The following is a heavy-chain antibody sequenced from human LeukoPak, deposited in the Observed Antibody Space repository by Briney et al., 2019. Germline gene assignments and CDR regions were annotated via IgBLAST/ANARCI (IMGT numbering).Heavy chain of an antibody. CDR1: GYTFTSYG. Sequence: ASVKVSCKASGYTFTSYGISWVRQAPGQGLEWMGRIIPIFGTANYAQKFQGRVTITTDESTSTAYMELSSLRSEDTAVYYCARDLQFPTSGYDEAPEAYWGQGTLVTVSS. J-gene: IGHJ4*02. CDR3: ARDLQFPTSGYDEAPEAY. D-gene: IGHD5-12*01. CDR2: IIPIFGTA. V-gene: IGHV1-69*05.